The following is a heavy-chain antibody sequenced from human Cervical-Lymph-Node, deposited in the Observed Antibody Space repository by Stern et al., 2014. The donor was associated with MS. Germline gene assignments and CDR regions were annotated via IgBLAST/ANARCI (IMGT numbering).Heavy chain of an antibody. CDR3: ARLGVHCSSTSCERYGMDV. Sequence: EVQLVESGAEVKTPGESLKISCKGSGYSFTSYWIGWVRQMPGKGLEWMGIIYPGESDPGYSPSFQGQVTISADKSISSAYLQWSSLKASDTAMYYCARLGVHCSSTSCERYGMDVWGQGTTVTVSS. CDR2: IYPGESDP. CDR1: GYSFTSYW. D-gene: IGHD2-2*01. V-gene: IGHV5-51*01. J-gene: IGHJ6*02.